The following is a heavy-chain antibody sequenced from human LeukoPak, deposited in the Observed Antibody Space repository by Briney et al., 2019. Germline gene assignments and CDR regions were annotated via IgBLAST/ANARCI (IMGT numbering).Heavy chain of an antibody. J-gene: IGHJ4*02. CDR1: GGSISSYY. V-gene: IGHV4-59*08. Sequence: NTSETLSLTCTVSGGSISSYYWSWIRQPPGKGLEWIGYIYYSGSTNYNPSLKSRVTISVDTSKNQFSLKLSSVTAADTAVYYCARQANWAFDYWGQGTLVTVSS. CDR3: ARQANWAFDY. CDR2: IYYSGST. D-gene: IGHD7-27*01.